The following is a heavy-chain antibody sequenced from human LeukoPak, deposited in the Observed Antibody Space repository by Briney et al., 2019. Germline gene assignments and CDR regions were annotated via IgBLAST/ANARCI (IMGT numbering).Heavy chain of an antibody. J-gene: IGHJ4*02. CDR3: ARGHTAVTRHFDF. V-gene: IGHV3-21*01. CDR2: ISSSSSYI. Sequence: PGGSLRLSCAASGFTFSSYSMNWVRQAPGKGLEWVSSISSSSSYIYYADSVKGRFTISRDNAKNSLYLQMNSLRAEDTAVYYCARGHTAVTRHFDFWGQGTLVTVSS. D-gene: IGHD4-17*01. CDR1: GFTFSSYS.